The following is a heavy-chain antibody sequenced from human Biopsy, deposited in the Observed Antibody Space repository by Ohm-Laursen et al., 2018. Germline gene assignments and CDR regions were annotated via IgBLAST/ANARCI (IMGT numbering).Heavy chain of an antibody. V-gene: IGHV4-34*01. J-gene: IGHJ6*02. CDR3: VRGVDYYDPYHYYALDV. D-gene: IGHD3-22*01. CDR1: GESFNGYY. CDR2: INHSGRT. Sequence: TLSLTCAVYGESFNGYYWSWRRQTPGQGREWIGEINHSGRTNYNPSLKRRVTISVDTSKNQFSLKMRSVTAADTAVYYCVRGVDYYDPYHYYALDVWGQGTTVTVSS.